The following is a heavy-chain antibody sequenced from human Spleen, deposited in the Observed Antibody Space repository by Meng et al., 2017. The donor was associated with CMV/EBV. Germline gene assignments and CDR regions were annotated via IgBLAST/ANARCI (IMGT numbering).Heavy chain of an antibody. CDR1: GYTFTAHY. Sequence: ASVKVSCKASGYTFTAHYFHWVRQAPGQGLEWMGWISAYNGNTNYAQKLQGRVTMTTDTSTSTAYMELRSLRSDDTAVYYCARGPSTGYCSSTSCYTGAFDIWGQGTMVTVSS. J-gene: IGHJ3*02. D-gene: IGHD2-2*02. V-gene: IGHV1-18*04. CDR2: ISAYNGNT. CDR3: ARGPSTGYCSSTSCYTGAFDI.